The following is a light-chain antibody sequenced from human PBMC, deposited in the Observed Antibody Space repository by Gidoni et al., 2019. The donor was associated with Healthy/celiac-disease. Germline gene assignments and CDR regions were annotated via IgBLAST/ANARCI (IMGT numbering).Light chain of an antibody. CDR3: QQYYSTPPIT. CDR2: WAS. Sequence: TVMTQHPDSLAVSLGERTTINCKSSQSVLYSSNNKNYLAWYQQKPGQPPKLLIYWASTRESGVPDRFSGSGSGTDFTLTISSLQAEDVAVYYCQQYYSTPPITFGQGTRLEIK. J-gene: IGKJ5*01. CDR1: QSVLYSSNNKNY. V-gene: IGKV4-1*01.